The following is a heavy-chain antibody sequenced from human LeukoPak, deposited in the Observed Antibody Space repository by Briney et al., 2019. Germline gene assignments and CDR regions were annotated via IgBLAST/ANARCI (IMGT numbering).Heavy chain of an antibody. CDR3: ASYCSGGSCYVGGGDY. D-gene: IGHD2-15*01. J-gene: IGHJ4*02. V-gene: IGHV3-11*04. Sequence: GGSLRLSCAASGFTFDDYGMSWIRQAPGKGLEWVSYISSSGSTIYYADSVKGRFTISRDNAKNSLYLQMNSLRAEDTAVYYCASYCSGGSCYVGGGDYWGQGTLVAVSS. CDR1: GFTFDDYG. CDR2: ISSSGSTI.